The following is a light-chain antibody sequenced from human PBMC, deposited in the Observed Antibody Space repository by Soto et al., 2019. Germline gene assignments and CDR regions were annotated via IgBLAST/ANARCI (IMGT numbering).Light chain of an antibody. CDR3: QQYSDWPRT. CDR1: QSVSRH. V-gene: IGKV3-15*01. Sequence: EIVMTQSPATLSVSPGERATLSCRASQSVSRHLAWYQQKPGQAPRLLIYGASTRATGFPARFSGSGSGTEFTLTISSLQSEDFAVYYCQQYSDWPRTFGRGTKVEIK. CDR2: GAS. J-gene: IGKJ1*01.